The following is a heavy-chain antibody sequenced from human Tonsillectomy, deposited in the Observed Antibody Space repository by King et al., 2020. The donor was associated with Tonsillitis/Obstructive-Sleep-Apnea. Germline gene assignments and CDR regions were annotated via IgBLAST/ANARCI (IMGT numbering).Heavy chain of an antibody. Sequence: VQLVESGGGVVQPGRSLRLSCAASGFTFSSYGMYWVRQAPGKGLEWVAGIWYDGSNKYYVDSVKGRFTISRDKSKNTLYLQMNSLRAEDTAVYYCAREGDIVVVPAALDYWGQGTLVTVSS. D-gene: IGHD2-2*01. CDR2: IWYDGSNK. V-gene: IGHV3-33*01. J-gene: IGHJ4*02. CDR3: AREGDIVVVPAALDY. CDR1: GFTFSSYG.